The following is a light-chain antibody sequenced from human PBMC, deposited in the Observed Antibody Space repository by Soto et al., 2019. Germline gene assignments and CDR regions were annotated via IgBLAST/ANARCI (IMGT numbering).Light chain of an antibody. CDR2: DAS. CDR3: QQYGNSST. Sequence: VRTHSTFTLPVSPSHTATLSWGARQRARSHVACYQQRPGQAPRLIIDDASNGATGIPAMFSGSGSGTDFTLTISMQEHDDFAEYCCQQYGNSSTFGQGTRLEIK. CDR1: QRARSH. V-gene: IGKV3-11*01. J-gene: IGKJ5*01.